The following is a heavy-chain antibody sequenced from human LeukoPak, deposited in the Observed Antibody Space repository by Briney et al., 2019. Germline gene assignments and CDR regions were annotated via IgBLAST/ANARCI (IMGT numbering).Heavy chain of an antibody. V-gene: IGHV1-46*01. CDR1: GYTFTSYY. CDR2: INPSGGST. Sequence: GASVKVSCKASGYTFTSYYMHWVRQAPGQGLEWMGIINPSGGSTSYAQKFQGRVTMTRVMSTSTVYMELSSLRSEDTAVYYCARDLPRYDSSGYYYDSTFDYWGQGTLVTVSS. CDR3: ARDLPRYDSSGYYYDSTFDY. J-gene: IGHJ4*02. D-gene: IGHD3-22*01.